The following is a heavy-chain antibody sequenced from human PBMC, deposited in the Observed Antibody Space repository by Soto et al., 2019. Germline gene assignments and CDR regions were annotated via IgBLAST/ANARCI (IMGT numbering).Heavy chain of an antibody. D-gene: IGHD6-19*01. CDR3: ARGVGKSIAVAGTYFDY. V-gene: IGHV3-43*01. CDR2: ISWDGGST. Sequence: DVQLVESGGVVVPPGGSLRLSCAASGFTFDDYTMHWVRQAPGKGLEWVSLISWDGGSTYYADSVKGRFTISRDNSKNSLYLQMNSLRTEDTALYYCARGVGKSIAVAGTYFDYWGQGTLVTVSS. CDR1: GFTFDDYT. J-gene: IGHJ4*02.